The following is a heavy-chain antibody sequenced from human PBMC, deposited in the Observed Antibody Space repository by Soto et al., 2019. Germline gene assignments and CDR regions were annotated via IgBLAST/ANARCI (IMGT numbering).Heavy chain of an antibody. D-gene: IGHD3-22*01. J-gene: IGHJ4*02. CDR1: GGSIKSSSYY. CDR2: IYYTGST. CDR3: ARRWSYYDSFGYYYFDY. V-gene: IGHV4-39*01. Sequence: NPSETLSLTCTVSGGSIKSSSYYWGWIRQPPGKGLEWIGSIYYTGSTNDNPSLKSRVTISVDTSKNQFSLKLNSVTAADTAVYYCARRWSYYDSFGYYYFDYWGQGTLVTVAS.